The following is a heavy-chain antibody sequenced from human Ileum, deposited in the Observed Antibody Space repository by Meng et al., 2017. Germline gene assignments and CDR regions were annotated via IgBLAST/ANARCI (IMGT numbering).Heavy chain of an antibody. D-gene: IGHD1-26*01. J-gene: IGHJ3*02. CDR1: GGTFSSYA. CDR2: IIPIFHTA. V-gene: IGHV1-69*05. CDR3: ARRIVGTTSGAFDI. Sequence: SVKVSCKASGGTFSSYAISWVRQAPGQGLEWMGGIIPIFHTANYAQKFQGRVTITTDESTSTAYMELSSLRSEDTAVYYCARRIVGTTSGAFDIWGQGTMVTVSS.